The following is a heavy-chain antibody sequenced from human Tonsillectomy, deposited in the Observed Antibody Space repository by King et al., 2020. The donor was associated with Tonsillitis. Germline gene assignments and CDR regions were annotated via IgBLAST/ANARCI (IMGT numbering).Heavy chain of an antibody. Sequence: VQLQESGPGLVKPSETLSLTCTVSGGSMNSYYWSWIRQPPGKALEYIGFIHYSGSTNYNPSLKSRVPISVDTSKNQFSLKLSSVTAADTAVYYCAGHGQSATGTGFLDYWGQGTLVTVSS. D-gene: IGHD6-13*01. CDR3: AGHGQSATGTGFLDY. J-gene: IGHJ4*02. V-gene: IGHV4-59*08. CDR1: GGSMNSYY. CDR2: IHYSGST.